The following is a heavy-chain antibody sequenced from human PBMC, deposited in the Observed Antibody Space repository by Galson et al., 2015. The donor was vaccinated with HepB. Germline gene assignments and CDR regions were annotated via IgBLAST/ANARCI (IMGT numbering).Heavy chain of an antibody. CDR2: INHSGST. V-gene: IGHV4-34*01. CDR1: GGSFSGYY. J-gene: IGHJ6*03. Sequence: ETLSLTCAVYGGSFSGYYWSWIRQPPGKGLEWIGEINHSGSTNYNPSLKSRVTISVDTSKNQFSLKLSSVTAADTAVYYCARGGKERRGITGTTRRRGLSMDVWGKGTTVTVSS. CDR3: ARGGKERRGITGTTRRRGLSMDV. D-gene: IGHD1-7*01.